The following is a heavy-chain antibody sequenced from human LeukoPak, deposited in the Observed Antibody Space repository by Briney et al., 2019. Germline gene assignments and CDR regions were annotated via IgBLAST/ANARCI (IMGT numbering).Heavy chain of an antibody. D-gene: IGHD4/OR15-4a*01. CDR3: ARRAGAYSHPYDY. CDR1: GFSFSSYA. CDR2: IYSGGST. J-gene: IGHJ4*02. V-gene: IGHV3-53*01. Sequence: GGSLRLSCAASGFSFSSYAMSWVRQAPRKGLEWVSFIYSGGSTHYSDSVKGRFTISRDNSKNTLYLQMNSLRAEDTAVYYCARRAGAYSHPYDYWGQGTLVTVSS.